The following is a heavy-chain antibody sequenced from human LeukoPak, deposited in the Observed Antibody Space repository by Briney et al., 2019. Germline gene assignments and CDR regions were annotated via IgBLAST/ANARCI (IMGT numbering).Heavy chain of an antibody. CDR2: ISAYNGNT. Sequence: ASVKVSCTASGYTFTSYGISWVRQAPGQGLEWMGWISAYNGNTNYAQKLQGRVTMTTDTSTSTAYMELRSLRSDDTAVYYCARGREYNWNDVGEFDYWGQGTLVTVSS. J-gene: IGHJ4*02. V-gene: IGHV1-18*01. CDR1: GYTFTSYG. CDR3: ARGREYNWNDVGEFDY. D-gene: IGHD1-20*01.